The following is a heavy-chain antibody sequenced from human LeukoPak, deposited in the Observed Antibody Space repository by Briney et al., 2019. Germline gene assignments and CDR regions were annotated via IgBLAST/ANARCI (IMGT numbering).Heavy chain of an antibody. D-gene: IGHD2-21*01. CDR2: INPNSGGT. Sequence: VASVKVSCKASGYTSTGYYMHWVRQAPGQGLEWMGRINPNSGGTNYAQKFQGRVTMTRDTSISTAYMVLSRLRSDDTAVYYCASLWWAEGYYYYGMDVWGQGTTVTVSS. CDR3: ASLWWAEGYYYYGMDV. J-gene: IGHJ6*02. CDR1: GYTSTGYY. V-gene: IGHV1-2*06.